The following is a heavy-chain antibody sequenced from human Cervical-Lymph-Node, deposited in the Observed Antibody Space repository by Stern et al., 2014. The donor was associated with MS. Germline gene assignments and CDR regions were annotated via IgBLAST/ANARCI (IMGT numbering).Heavy chain of an antibody. J-gene: IGHJ5*02. V-gene: IGHV4-30-2*01. CDR3: AGEPYANNWLDP. D-gene: IGHD4-17*01. CDR2: IYHTGSP. Sequence: VQLLESGSGLVKPSQTLSLTCTVSGDSISRGGYFWNWIRPPPGKGLEWIGYIYHTGSPSYSPSLQSPFTILMDRSKNPLSLRVTSVTAADTAFYFCAGEPYANNWLDPWGQGILVTVAS. CDR1: GDSISRGGYF.